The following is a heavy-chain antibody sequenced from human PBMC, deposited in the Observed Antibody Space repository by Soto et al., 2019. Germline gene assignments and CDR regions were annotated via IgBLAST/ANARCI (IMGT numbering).Heavy chain of an antibody. CDR1: GGSFSKYA. CDR2: IIPFFETA. V-gene: IGHV1-69*06. CDR3: ARDLSPHVDGGDFYYAMNV. D-gene: IGHD3-10*01. J-gene: IGHJ6*02. Sequence: QVQLMQSGAEVKKPGSAVTVSCKASGGSFSKYAISWVRQAPGQGLEWMGGIIPFFETAKYAQDFQGRVTSTADKSTNTAYMELNSLRSADTAVYYCARDLSPHVDGGDFYYAMNVWGQGTTVTVS.